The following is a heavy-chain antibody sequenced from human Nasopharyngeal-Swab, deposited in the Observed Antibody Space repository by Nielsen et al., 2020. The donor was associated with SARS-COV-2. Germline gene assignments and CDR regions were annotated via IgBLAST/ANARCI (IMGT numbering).Heavy chain of an antibody. CDR1: GFTFSSYW. V-gene: IGHV3-7*01. J-gene: IGHJ4*02. Sequence: GGSLRLSCAASGFTFSSYWMSWVRQAPGKGLEWVANIKQDGSEKYYVDSVKGRFTISRDNAKNSLYLQMNSLRAEDTAVYYCARDLWNYEYSFDYWGQGTLVTVSS. CDR3: ARDLWNYEYSFDY. D-gene: IGHD1-7*01. CDR2: IKQDGSEK.